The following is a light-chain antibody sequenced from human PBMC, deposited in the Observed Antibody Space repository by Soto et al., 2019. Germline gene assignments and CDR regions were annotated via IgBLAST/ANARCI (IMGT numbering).Light chain of an antibody. CDR2: GAS. CDR1: QSVSSSY. Sequence: EIVLTQSPGTLSLSPGERATLSCRASQSVSSSYLAWYQQKPGQAPRLLIYGASSRATGIPDRFSGSGSGTDFPLTISRLEPEDLAGYYCQQYGSSHLYTFGQGTKLEIK. J-gene: IGKJ2*01. CDR3: QQYGSSHLYT. V-gene: IGKV3-20*01.